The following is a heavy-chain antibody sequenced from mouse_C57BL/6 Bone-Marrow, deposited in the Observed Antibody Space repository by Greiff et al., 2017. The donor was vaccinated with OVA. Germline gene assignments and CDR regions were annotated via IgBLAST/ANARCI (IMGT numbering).Heavy chain of an antibody. Sequence: QVQLQQPGAELVKPGASVKMSCKASGYTFTSYWITWVKPRPGPGLEWIGDIYPGSGSTNYNEKFKSKATLTVDTSSRTAYMQLSSLTSEDSAVYYCAFYDYDHWGQGTTLTVSS. CDR2: IYPGSGST. J-gene: IGHJ2*01. CDR1: GYTFTSYW. CDR3: AFYDYDH. V-gene: IGHV1-55*01. D-gene: IGHD2-4*01.